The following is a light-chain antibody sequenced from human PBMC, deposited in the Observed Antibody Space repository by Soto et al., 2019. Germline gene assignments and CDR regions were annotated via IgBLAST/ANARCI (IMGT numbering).Light chain of an antibody. CDR1: QSISNY. J-gene: IGKJ3*01. V-gene: IGKV1-39*01. Sequence: DIQMTQSPSSLSASVGDRVTITCRASQSISNYLNWYQQKPGRPPKLLVYSASSLQSGVPSRFGGSGSGTDFTLAINSLQPEDFATYYCQQSYNPFTFGPGTKVDIK. CDR2: SAS. CDR3: QQSYNPFT.